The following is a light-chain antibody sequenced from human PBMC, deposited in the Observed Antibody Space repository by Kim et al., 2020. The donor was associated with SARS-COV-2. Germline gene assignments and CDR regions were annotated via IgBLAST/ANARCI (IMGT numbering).Light chain of an antibody. CDR1: QTINIY. V-gene: IGKV1-5*01. J-gene: IGKJ1*01. Sequence: DIQMTQSPSTLSASVGDGVTITCRASQTINIYLAWYQQKPGKAPSLLIYDASILESGVPSRFSGSGSGTDFTLTISSLQPDDFATYYCQEYKSDSWTFGRGTKLEI. CDR2: DAS. CDR3: QEYKSDSWT.